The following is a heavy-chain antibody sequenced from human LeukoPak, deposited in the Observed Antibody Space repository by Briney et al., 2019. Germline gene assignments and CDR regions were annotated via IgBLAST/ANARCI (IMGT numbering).Heavy chain of an antibody. J-gene: IGHJ5*02. D-gene: IGHD2-15*01. CDR1: GYSFTSFW. CDR3: AKQRCMGDSCYRGEADWFDP. V-gene: IGHV5-51*01. CDR2: IYPGDSET. Sequence: GESLKISCKGSGYSFTSFWIGWVRQMPGRGLEWMGIIYPGDSETLYSPSFQGQVTISADKSINTAYLQWSSLKASDSAMYYCAKQRCMGDSCYRGEADWFDPWGQGTLVTVSS.